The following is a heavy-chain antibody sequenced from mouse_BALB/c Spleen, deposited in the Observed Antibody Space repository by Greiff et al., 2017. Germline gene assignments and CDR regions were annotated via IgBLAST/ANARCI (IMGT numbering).Heavy chain of an antibody. CDR1: GFTFSDYY. CDR3: ARGDYFYAMDY. Sequence: EVQLVESGGGLVKPGGSLKLSCAASGFTFSDYYMYWVRQTPEKRLEWVATISDGGSYTYYPDSVKGRFTISRDNAKNNLYLQMSSLKSEDTAMYYCARGDYFYAMDYWGQGTSVTVSS. V-gene: IGHV5-4*02. CDR2: ISDGGSYT. J-gene: IGHJ4*01.